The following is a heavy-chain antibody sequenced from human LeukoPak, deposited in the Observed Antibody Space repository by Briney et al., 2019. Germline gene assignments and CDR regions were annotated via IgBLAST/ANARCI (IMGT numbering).Heavy chain of an antibody. V-gene: IGHV4-61*03. D-gene: IGHD4-23*01. Sequence: SATLSLTCTVSAGSVSSGNYYWHWIRQPPGGGLEWIGFICYIGTTNYNPSLKSRVTISVDTSKNHFSLKLTSVTAADTAVYYCARAYGPNSPLYWGQGTLVTVSS. CDR3: ARAYGPNSPLY. J-gene: IGHJ4*02. CDR2: ICYIGTT. CDR1: AGSVSSGNYY.